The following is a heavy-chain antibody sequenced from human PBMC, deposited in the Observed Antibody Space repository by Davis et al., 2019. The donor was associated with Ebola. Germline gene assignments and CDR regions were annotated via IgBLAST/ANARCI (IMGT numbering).Heavy chain of an antibody. CDR2: ISDRSDFK. J-gene: IGHJ6*03. CDR3: ATFNWYYMDV. CDR1: GFTFGTYA. V-gene: IGHV3-23*01. D-gene: IGHD5-24*01. Sequence: GESLKISCAASGFTFGTYAMAWVRQAPGRGLEWVAVISDRSDFKFYEDSVKGRFTISRDNSKSTLYLQMNSLRVEDTAVYFCATFNWYYMDVWGKGTRVTVSS.